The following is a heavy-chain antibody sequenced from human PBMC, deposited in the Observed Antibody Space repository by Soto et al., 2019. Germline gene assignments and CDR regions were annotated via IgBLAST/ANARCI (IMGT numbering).Heavy chain of an antibody. V-gene: IGHV4-30-4*01. D-gene: IGHD2-21*02. Sequence: PSETLSLTCTVSGGSISSGDYYWSWIRQPPGKGLEWIGYISSSGSTYYNPALNNRISLSLDTSQNQFSLKLLSVTAADTAIYYCARSGVTGIVIPSHWFDPWGQGTLVTVSS. CDR2: ISSSGST. J-gene: IGHJ5*02. CDR1: GGSISSGDYY. CDR3: ARSGVTGIVIPSHWFDP.